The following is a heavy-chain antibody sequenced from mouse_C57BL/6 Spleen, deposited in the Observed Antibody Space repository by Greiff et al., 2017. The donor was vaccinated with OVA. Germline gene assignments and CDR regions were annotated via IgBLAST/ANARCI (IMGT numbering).Heavy chain of an antibody. V-gene: IGHV14-4*01. CDR1: GFNIKDDY. J-gene: IGHJ4*01. Sequence: VQLQQSGAELVRPGASVKLSCTASGFNIKDDYMHWVKQRPEQGLEWIGWIDPENGDTEYASKFQGKATITADTSSNTAYLQLSSLTSEDTAVYYCTTYDYDVYYAMDYWGQGTSVTVSS. CDR3: TTYDYDVYYAMDY. CDR2: IDPENGDT. D-gene: IGHD2-4*01.